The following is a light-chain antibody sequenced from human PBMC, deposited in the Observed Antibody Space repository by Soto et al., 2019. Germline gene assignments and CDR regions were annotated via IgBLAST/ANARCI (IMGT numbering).Light chain of an antibody. CDR2: LNSDGSH. CDR1: SGHSRYA. CDR3: QTWDTGMV. J-gene: IGLJ7*01. V-gene: IGLV4-69*01. Sequence: QLVLTQSPSASASLGASVKLTCTLSSGHSRYAIAWHQQQPEKGPRYLMKLNSDGSHSKGDGIPDRFSGSSSGAERYLTISSLQSEDEADYYCQTWDTGMVFGGGTQLTVL.